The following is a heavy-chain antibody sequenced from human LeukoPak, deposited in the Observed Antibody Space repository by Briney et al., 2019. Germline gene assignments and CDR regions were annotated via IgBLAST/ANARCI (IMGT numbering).Heavy chain of an antibody. D-gene: IGHD2-15*01. V-gene: IGHV4-59*01. CDR1: GGSIGDYY. Sequence: PSETLSLTCTVSGGSIGDYYWSWIRQPPGKGLEWIGYLYYSRNTNYSPSLKSRVTISADTSKTLVYLKLRSVTAADTAVYYCVRDFWGAGGTQYWGQGILVTVSS. CDR3: VRDFWGAGGTQY. J-gene: IGHJ4*02. CDR2: LYYSRNT.